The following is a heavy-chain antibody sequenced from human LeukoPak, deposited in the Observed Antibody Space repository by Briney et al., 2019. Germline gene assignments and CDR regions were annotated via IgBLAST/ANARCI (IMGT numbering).Heavy chain of an antibody. J-gene: IGHJ4*02. D-gene: IGHD3-10*01. CDR3: ARGAMVRGVFDY. CDR2: IIPIFGTA. CDR1: GGTFSSYA. Sequence: SVKVSCKASGGTFSSYAISWVRQAPGQGLEWMGGIIPIFGTANYAQKFQGRVKITTDKSTSTAYMELSSLRSEDTAVYYCARGAMVRGVFDYWGQGTLVTVSS. V-gene: IGHV1-69*05.